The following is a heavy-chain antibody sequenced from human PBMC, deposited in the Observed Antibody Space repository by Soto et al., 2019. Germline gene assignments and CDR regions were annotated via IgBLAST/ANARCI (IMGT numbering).Heavy chain of an antibody. V-gene: IGHV3-30-3*01. CDR2: LSDDGSKT. D-gene: IGHD1-26*01. Sequence: QVQLVESGGGVVQPGRSLRLSCAASGFTFSNNALHWVRQAPGKGLEWVAGLSDDGSKTYYAESVKGRFTISRDNSKSTMFLQMSGLRPDDTAVYYCASDYIYYGEGAEFWGKGTQLTVSS. CDR1: GFTFSNNA. J-gene: IGHJ4*02. CDR3: ASDYIYYGEGAEF.